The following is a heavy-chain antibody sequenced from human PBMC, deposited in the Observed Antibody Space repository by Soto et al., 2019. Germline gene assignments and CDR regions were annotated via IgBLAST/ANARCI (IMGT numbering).Heavy chain of an antibody. J-gene: IGHJ6*03. CDR1: GYTFTGYY. V-gene: IGHV1-2*04. D-gene: IGHD2-2*01. Sequence: GASVKVSCKASGYTFTGYYMHWVRQAPGQGLEWMGWINPNSGGTNYAQKFQGWVTMTRDTSISTAYMELSRLRSDDTAVYYCARGYCSSTSCYDFMDVWGKGTTVTVSS. CDR2: INPNSGGT. CDR3: ARGYCSSTSCYDFMDV.